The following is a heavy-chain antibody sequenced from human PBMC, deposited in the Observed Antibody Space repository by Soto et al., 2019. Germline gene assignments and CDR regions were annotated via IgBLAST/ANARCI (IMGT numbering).Heavy chain of an antibody. CDR3: ARVRTIFGVVIMADGMDV. V-gene: IGHV1-18*01. J-gene: IGHJ6*04. Sequence: ASVKVSCKASGYTFTSYGISWVRQAPGQGLEWMGWISAYNGNTNYAQKLRGRVTMTTDTSTSTAYMELRSLRSDDTAVYYCARVRTIFGVVIMADGMDVWGKGTTVTVSS. D-gene: IGHD3-3*01. CDR2: ISAYNGNT. CDR1: GYTFTSYG.